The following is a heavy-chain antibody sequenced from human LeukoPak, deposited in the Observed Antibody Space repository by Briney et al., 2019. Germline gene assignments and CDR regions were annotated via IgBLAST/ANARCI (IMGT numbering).Heavy chain of an antibody. V-gene: IGHV4-4*09. CDR2: IYTSGST. Sequence: SETLSLTCTVSGGSISSYYWSWIRQPPGKGLEWIGYIYTSGSTNYNPSLKSRVTISVDTSKNQFSLKLSSVTAADTAVYYCERLSDTPTEYNWFDPWGQGTLVTVSS. D-gene: IGHD1-14*01. CDR3: ERLSDTPTEYNWFDP. CDR1: GGSISSYY. J-gene: IGHJ5*02.